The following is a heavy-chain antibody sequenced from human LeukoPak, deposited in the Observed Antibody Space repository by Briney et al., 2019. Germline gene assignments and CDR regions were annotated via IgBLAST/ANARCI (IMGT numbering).Heavy chain of an antibody. Sequence: GESLKISCKGSGYSFTSHWIGWVRQMPGKGLEWMGIIFPGDSDSRYSPSFQGQVTISVDKSISTAYLQWNSLKASDTAIYYCARFRDDFPDYWGQGTLIIVSS. V-gene: IGHV5-51*01. CDR2: IFPGDSDS. CDR1: GYSFTSHW. CDR3: ARFRDDFPDY. D-gene: IGHD5-24*01. J-gene: IGHJ4*02.